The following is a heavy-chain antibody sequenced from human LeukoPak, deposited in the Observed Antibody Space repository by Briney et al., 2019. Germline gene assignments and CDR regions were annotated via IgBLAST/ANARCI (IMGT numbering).Heavy chain of an antibody. CDR3: AREWAQYCSSTSCPRGYYYYMDV. CDR2: IKQDGSEK. J-gene: IGHJ6*03. CDR1: GFTFSSYW. D-gene: IGHD2-2*01. Sequence: SGGSLRLSCAASGFTFSSYWMSWVRQAPGKGLEWVANIKQDGSEKCYVDSVKGRFTISRDNAKNSLYLQMNSLRAEDTAVYYCAREWAQYCSSTSCPRGYYYYMDVWGKGTTVTVSS. V-gene: IGHV3-7*01.